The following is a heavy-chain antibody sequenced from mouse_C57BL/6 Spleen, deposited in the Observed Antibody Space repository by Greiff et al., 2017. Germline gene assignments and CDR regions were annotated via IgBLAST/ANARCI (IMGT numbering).Heavy chain of an antibody. V-gene: IGHV5-9-1*02. D-gene: IGHD1-1*01. Sequence: EVKLVESGEGLVKPGGSLKLSCAASGFTFSSYAMSWVRQTPEKRLEWVAYISSGGDYIYYSDTVKGRFTISRDNARNNLYLQMSSLKSEDTAMYYCTRDPYGRDWYFDVWGTVTTVTVSS. J-gene: IGHJ1*03. CDR3: TRDPYGRDWYFDV. CDR1: GFTFSSYA. CDR2: ISSGGDYI.